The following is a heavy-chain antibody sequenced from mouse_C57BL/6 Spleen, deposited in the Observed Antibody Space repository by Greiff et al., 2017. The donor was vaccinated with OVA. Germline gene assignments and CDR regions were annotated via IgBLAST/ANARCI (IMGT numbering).Heavy chain of an antibody. CDR1: GYTFTSYW. J-gene: IGHJ1*03. V-gene: IGHV1-69*01. CDR2: IDPSDSYT. D-gene: IGHD2-4*01. Sequence: VKLQQPGAELVMPGASVKLSCKASGYTFTSYWMHWVKQRPGQGLEWIGEIDPSDSYTNYNQKFKGKSTLTVDKSSSTAYMQLSSLTSEDSAVYYYARRGYDYDVGYFDVWGTGTTVTVSS. CDR3: ARRGYDYDVGYFDV.